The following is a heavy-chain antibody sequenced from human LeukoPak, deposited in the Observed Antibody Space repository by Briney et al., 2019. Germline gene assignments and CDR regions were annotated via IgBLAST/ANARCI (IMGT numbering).Heavy chain of an antibody. V-gene: IGHV3-48*03. Sequence: GGSLRLSCAASAFTFLSFEMNWVRQAPGKGLERVAYISSSGDKKDYADSVKGRFTVSRDNAKNSVYLQVNSLRVEDTALYFCARDGGGSAWAFDLWGQGTLVTVSS. J-gene: IGHJ4*02. D-gene: IGHD2-15*01. CDR3: ARDGGGSAWAFDL. CDR1: AFTFLSFE. CDR2: ISSSGDKK.